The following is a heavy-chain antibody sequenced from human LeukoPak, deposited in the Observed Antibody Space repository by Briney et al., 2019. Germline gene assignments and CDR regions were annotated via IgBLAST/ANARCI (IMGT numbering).Heavy chain of an antibody. Sequence: GRCLRLSCAASGFTLDDYAMHWVRQAPGAGMGWVSGNSWNSGSIGYADSVKGRFTISRDNAKNSLYLQMNSLRAEDTALYYCAKDIAAAHYYYMDVWGKGTTVTVSS. J-gene: IGHJ6*03. CDR1: GFTLDDYA. D-gene: IGHD6-13*01. CDR2: NSWNSGSI. CDR3: AKDIAAAHYYYMDV. V-gene: IGHV3-9*01.